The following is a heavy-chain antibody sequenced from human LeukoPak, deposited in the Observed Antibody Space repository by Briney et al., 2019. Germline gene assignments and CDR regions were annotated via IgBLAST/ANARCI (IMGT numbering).Heavy chain of an antibody. CDR2: ISYDGSNK. V-gene: IGHV3-30*18. Sequence: PGGSLRLSCAASGFTFSTYWMSWVRQAPGKGLEWVAVISYDGSNKYYADSVKGRFTISRDNSKNTLYLQMNSLRAEDTAVYYCAKGGAAGAFDIWGQGTMVTVSS. CDR3: AKGGAAGAFDI. D-gene: IGHD3-16*01. J-gene: IGHJ3*02. CDR1: GFTFSTYW.